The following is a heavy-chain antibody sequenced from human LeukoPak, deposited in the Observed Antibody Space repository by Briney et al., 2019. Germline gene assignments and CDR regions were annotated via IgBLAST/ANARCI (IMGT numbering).Heavy chain of an antibody. CDR2: INPNSGGT. CDR3: AREPGVQGLWDAFDI. V-gene: IGHV1-2*02. D-gene: IGHD4/OR15-4a*01. Sequence: ASVKVSCKASGYTFTGYYMHWVRQAPGQGLEWMGWINPNSGGTNYAQKFQGRVTMTRDTSISTAYMELSRLRSDDTAVYYCAREPGVQGLWDAFDIWGQGTTVTVSS. J-gene: IGHJ3*02. CDR1: GYTFTGYY.